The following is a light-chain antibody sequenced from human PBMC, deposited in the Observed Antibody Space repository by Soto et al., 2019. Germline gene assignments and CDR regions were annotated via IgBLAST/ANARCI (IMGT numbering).Light chain of an antibody. Sequence: DIQMTQSPSSLSASVGDRVTITCRASQTISTYLNWYQQKPGKAPRLLIYDASSLLSGVTSRFSGSGSGTEFTLTINSLQPEDFSTYYCQQSDSTPYTFGQGTKVEI. J-gene: IGKJ2*01. CDR1: QTISTY. CDR3: QQSDSTPYT. V-gene: IGKV1-39*01. CDR2: DAS.